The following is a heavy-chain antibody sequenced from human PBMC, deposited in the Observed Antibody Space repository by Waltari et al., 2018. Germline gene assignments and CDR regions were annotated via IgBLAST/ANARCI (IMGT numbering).Heavy chain of an antibody. V-gene: IGHV4-59*01. J-gene: IGHJ4*02. Sequence: QVQLQESGPGLVTPSETLSLTCTVSGGSIERDCWTWFLQTPGKGLEWIVYICNEGATNYYPSLMIRVSISLDRANRRFSLNLMSVTAADTAVYFCTRSRSSGEQIHFDYWGRGILVTVSS. CDR1: GGSIERDC. D-gene: IGHD1-26*01. CDR3: TRSRSSGEQIHFDY. CDR2: ICNEGAT.